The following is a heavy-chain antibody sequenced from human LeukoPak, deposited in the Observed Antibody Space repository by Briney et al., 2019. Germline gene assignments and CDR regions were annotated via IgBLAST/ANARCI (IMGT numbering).Heavy chain of an antibody. J-gene: IGHJ6*03. Sequence: GASMKVSCKASGYVFTGYYIHWLRQAPGQGFDWMGCLNPSSGDPNYAREFQARVTMTRDPSITTAYMELSSLSSGDTAVYYCARGGLSTWSDHHYYYFDVWGKGTTVTVSS. V-gene: IGHV1-2*02. CDR3: ARGGLSTWSDHHYYYFDV. CDR2: LNPSSGDP. D-gene: IGHD1-1*01. CDR1: GYVFTGYY.